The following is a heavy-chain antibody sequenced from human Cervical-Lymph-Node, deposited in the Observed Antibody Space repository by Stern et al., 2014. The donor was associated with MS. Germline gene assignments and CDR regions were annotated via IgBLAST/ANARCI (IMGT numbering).Heavy chain of an antibody. CDR2: ISYDGNTK. D-gene: IGHD5/OR15-5a*01. CDR3: VRERSSRGFDY. J-gene: IGHJ4*02. CDR1: GFTFTSYA. V-gene: IGHV3-30-3*01. Sequence: QVQLVESGGGVVQPGRSLRVSCATAGFTFTSYAMNWVRQAPGKGLEWVPVISYDGNTKYYADSVKGRFTISRDNSKNMLYLEMSSLGPEDTAVYYCVRERSSRGFDYWGQGTLVTVSS.